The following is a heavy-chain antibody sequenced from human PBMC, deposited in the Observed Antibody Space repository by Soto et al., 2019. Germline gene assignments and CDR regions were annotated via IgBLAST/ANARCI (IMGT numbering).Heavy chain of an antibody. Sequence: QVQLVESGGGVVQPGRSLRLSCAASGFTFSSYGMHWVRQAPGKGLEWVAVISYDGSNKYYADSVKGRFTISRDNSKNTLYLQMNSLRAEDTAVYYCAKDQKKSPYYDFWSGYPTIPLYYGMDVWRQGTTVTVSS. J-gene: IGHJ6*02. CDR2: ISYDGSNK. CDR1: GFTFSSYG. D-gene: IGHD3-3*01. CDR3: AKDQKKSPYYDFWSGYPTIPLYYGMDV. V-gene: IGHV3-30*18.